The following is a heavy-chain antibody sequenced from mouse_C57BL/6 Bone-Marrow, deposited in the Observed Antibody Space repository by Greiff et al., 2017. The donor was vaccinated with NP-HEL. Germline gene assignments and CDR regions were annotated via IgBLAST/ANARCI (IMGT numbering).Heavy chain of an antibody. D-gene: IGHD1-1*01. CDR1: GFNIKDDY. V-gene: IGHV14-4*01. CDR2: IDPENGDT. J-gene: IGHJ2*01. CDR3: TTRVVAYYFDY. Sequence: EVQLQESRAELVRPGASVKLSCTASGFNIKDDYMHWVKQRPEQGLEWIGWIDPENGDTEYASKFQGKATITADTSSNTAYLQLSSLTSEDTAVYYCTTRVVAYYFDYWGQGTTLTVSS.